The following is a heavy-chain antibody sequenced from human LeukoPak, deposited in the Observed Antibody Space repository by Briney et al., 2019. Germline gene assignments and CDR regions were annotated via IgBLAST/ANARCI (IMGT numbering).Heavy chain of an antibody. V-gene: IGHV4-34*01. CDR2: INHSGST. D-gene: IGHD3-22*01. Sequence: PSETLSLTCAVYGGSFSGYYWSWIRQPPGKGLEWIGEINHSGSTNYNPSLKSRVTISVDTSKNQFSLKLSSVTAADTAVYYCASSGDSSGYYYVYYYYGMDVWGQGTTVTVSS. J-gene: IGHJ6*02. CDR1: GGSFSGYY. CDR3: ASSGDSSGYYYVYYYYGMDV.